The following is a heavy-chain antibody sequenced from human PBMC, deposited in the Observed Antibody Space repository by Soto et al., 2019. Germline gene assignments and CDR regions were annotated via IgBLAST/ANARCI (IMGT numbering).Heavy chain of an antibody. CDR3: AHAGDYDLLTFDH. D-gene: IGHD4-17*01. J-gene: IGHJ4*02. CDR1: GFSLSTYHMG. V-gene: IGHV2-5*02. CDR2: IYWDDDK. Sequence: QITLKESGPTLVGPAQTLTLTCDFSGFSLSTYHMGVAWIRQPPGKALEWLALIYWDDDKRYSPSLKDRLAISKDTSSNQVVLTITNMDPGDTATYFCAHAGDYDLLTFDHWGPGTLVTVSS.